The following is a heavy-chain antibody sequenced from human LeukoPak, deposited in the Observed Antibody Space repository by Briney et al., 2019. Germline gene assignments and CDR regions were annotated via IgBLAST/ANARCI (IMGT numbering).Heavy chain of an antibody. V-gene: IGHV4-4*07. J-gene: IGHJ5*02. CDR2: IYTSGST. CDR1: GGSISSYY. CDR3: ARDGNCSGGSCYLDWFDP. Sequence: SETLSLTCTDSGGSISSYYWSWIRQPAGKGLEWIGRIYTSGSTNYNPSLKSRVTMSVDTSKNQFSLKLSSVTAADTAVYYCARDGNCSGGSCYLDWFDPWGQGTLVTVSS. D-gene: IGHD2-15*01.